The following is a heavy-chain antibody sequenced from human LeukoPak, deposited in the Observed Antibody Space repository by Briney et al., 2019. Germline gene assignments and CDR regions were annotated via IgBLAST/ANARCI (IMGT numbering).Heavy chain of an antibody. CDR3: AKDTTYSNYDGMDV. Sequence: PGGSLRLSCAASGFTFSDYYMSWIRQAPGKGLEWVSYISSSGSTIYYADSVKGRFTISRDNAKNSLYLQMNSLRAEDTALYYCAKDTTYSNYDGMDVWGQGTTVTVSS. V-gene: IGHV3-11*01. J-gene: IGHJ6*02. D-gene: IGHD4-11*01. CDR2: ISSSGSTI. CDR1: GFTFSDYY.